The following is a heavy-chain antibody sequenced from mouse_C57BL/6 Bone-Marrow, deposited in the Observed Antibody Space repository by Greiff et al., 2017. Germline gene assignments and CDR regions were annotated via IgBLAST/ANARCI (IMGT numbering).Heavy chain of an antibody. CDR1: GYTFTSYW. CDR3: APRNLYDGYSDY. Sequence: QVQLQQPGAELVKPGASVKMSCKASGYTFTSYWITWVKQRPGQGLEWIGDIYPGSGSTNYNEKFKSKATLTVDTSSSTAYMQLSSLTSEDSAVYYCAPRNLYDGYSDYWGQGTTLIVSS. J-gene: IGHJ2*01. CDR2: IYPGSGST. V-gene: IGHV1-55*01. D-gene: IGHD2-3*01.